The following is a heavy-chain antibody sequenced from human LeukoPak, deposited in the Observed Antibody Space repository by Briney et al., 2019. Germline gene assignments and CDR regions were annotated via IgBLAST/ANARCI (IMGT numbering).Heavy chain of an antibody. J-gene: IGHJ4*02. V-gene: IGHV1-18*04. D-gene: IGHD4-23*01. CDR1: GYTFTGYY. CDR3: ARDRDYGGNRIDY. Sequence: ASVKVSCKASGYTFTGYYMHWVRQAPGQGLEWMGWISAYNGNTNYAQKLQGRVTMTTDTSTSTAYMELRSLRFDDTAVYYCARDRDYGGNRIDYWGQGTLVTVSS. CDR2: ISAYNGNT.